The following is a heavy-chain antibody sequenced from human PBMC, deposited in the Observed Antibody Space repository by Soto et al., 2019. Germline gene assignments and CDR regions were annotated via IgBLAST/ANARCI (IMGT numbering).Heavy chain of an antibody. CDR1: GGSISSGGYS. J-gene: IGHJ4*02. Sequence: LSLTCAVSGGSISSGGYSWSWIRQPPGKGLEWIGYIYHSGSTYYNPSLKSRVTISVDRSKNQFSLKLSSVTAADTAVYYCARVIDFWSGYFDYWGQGTLVTVSS. CDR2: IYHSGST. CDR3: ARVIDFWSGYFDY. D-gene: IGHD3-3*01. V-gene: IGHV4-30-2*01.